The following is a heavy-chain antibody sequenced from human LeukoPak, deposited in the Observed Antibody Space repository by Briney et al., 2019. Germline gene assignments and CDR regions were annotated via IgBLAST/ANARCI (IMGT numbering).Heavy chain of an antibody. J-gene: IGHJ4*02. D-gene: IGHD5-18*01. CDR3: ARGGYTYGRVFDY. Sequence: PGGSLRLSCAASGFTFSSYAMSWVRQAPGKGLEWVSAISGSGGSTYYADSVKGRFTISRDNSKNTLYLQMNSLRVEDTAVYYCARGGYTYGRVFDYWGQGTLVTVSS. CDR1: GFTFSSYA. CDR2: ISGSGGST. V-gene: IGHV3-23*01.